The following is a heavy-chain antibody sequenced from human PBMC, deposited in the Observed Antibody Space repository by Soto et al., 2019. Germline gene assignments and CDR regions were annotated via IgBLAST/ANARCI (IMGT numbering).Heavy chain of an antibody. J-gene: IGHJ6*02. Sequence: QVQLVQSGAEVKKPGSSVKVSCKASGGTFSSYAISWVRQAPGQGLEWMGGIIPIFGTANYAQKFQGRVTITADESTSTAYMELSSLRSEDTAVYYCARDEGQGQWRVLRNYGMDVWGQGSTVTVSS. V-gene: IGHV1-69*01. CDR3: ARDEGQGQWRVLRNYGMDV. CDR2: IIPIFGTA. D-gene: IGHD6-19*01. CDR1: GGTFSSYA.